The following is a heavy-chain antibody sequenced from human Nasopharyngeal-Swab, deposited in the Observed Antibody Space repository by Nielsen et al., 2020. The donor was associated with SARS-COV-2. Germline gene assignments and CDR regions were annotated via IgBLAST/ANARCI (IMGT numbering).Heavy chain of an antibody. CDR3: ARNPPRGSGFDF. Sequence: CGPPLAKPTQTLILTCTFSGLSLNTSGMCLTWIRQPPGKALEWLALIDWDEDKYYSTSLKTRLTISKETSKNQVVLTMTNMDQADTATYYCARNPPRGSGFDFWGQGILVTVSS. CDR1: GLSLNTSGMC. V-gene: IGHV2-70*01. J-gene: IGHJ4*02. CDR2: IDWDEDK. D-gene: IGHD6-19*01.